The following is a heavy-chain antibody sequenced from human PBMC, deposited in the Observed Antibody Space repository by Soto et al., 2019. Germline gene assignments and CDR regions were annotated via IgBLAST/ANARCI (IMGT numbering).Heavy chain of an antibody. V-gene: IGHV3-49*04. CDR1: GFTFGDYA. Sequence: GGSLRLSCAASGFTFGDYALSWVRQGPGKGLEWVGFIRSKRYGGTPEYAASVKGRFSISRDDSKNIAYLQMNSLKTEDTAVYFCTRLSRHPRQAFYYWGQGTLVTVSS. J-gene: IGHJ4*02. CDR3: TRLSRHPRQAFYY. CDR2: IRSKRYGGTP.